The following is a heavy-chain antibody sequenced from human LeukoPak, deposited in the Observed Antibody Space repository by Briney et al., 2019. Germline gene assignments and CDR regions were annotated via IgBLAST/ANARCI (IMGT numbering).Heavy chain of an antibody. CDR1: GGSFSGYY. CDR3: ARGGRYDSSGSTYYFDY. V-gene: IGHV4-34*01. J-gene: IGHJ4*02. Sequence: ASETLSLTCAVYGGSFSGYYWSWIRQPPGKGLEWIGEINHSGSTNYNPFLKSRVTISVDTSKNQFSLKLSSVTAADTAVYYCARGGRYDSSGSTYYFDYWGQGTLVTVSS. D-gene: IGHD3-22*01. CDR2: INHSGST.